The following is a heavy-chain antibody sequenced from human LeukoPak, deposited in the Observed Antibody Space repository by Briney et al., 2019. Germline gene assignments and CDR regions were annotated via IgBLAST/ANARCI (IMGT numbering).Heavy chain of an antibody. CDR2: ISYDGSNK. J-gene: IGHJ4*02. V-gene: IGHV3-30-3*01. CDR3: AGPSYSSSWSPFDY. CDR1: GFTFSSYA. D-gene: IGHD6-13*01. Sequence: GGSLRLSCAASGFTFSSYAMHWVRQAPGKGLEWVAVISYDGSNKYYADSVKGRFTISRDNSKNTLYLQMNSLRAEDTAVYYCAGPSYSSSWSPFDYWGQGTLVTVSS.